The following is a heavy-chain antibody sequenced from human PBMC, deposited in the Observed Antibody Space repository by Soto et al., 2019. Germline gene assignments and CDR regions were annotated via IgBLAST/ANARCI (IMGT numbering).Heavy chain of an antibody. CDR2: ISYSGST. V-gene: IGHV4-39*01. D-gene: IGHD6-19*01. CDR1: GGSISSSSYY. J-gene: IGHJ5*02. CDR3: ARHGKTFFSPGWVSRRGPNWFDP. Sequence: QLQLQESGPGLVKPSETLSLTCTVSGGSISSSSYYWGWIRQPPGKGLEWIGSISYSGSTYYNPSLQRPATITVDTSKILFSLKLSSVTAADTAVYYCARHGKTFFSPGWVSRRGPNWFDPWGQGTLVTVSS.